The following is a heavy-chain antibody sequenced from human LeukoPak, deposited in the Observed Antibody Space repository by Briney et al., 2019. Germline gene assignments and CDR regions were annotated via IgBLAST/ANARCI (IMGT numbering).Heavy chain of an antibody. CDR2: IYPGGSDT. CDR3: ARQAIRVAGIYYYYMDV. D-gene: IGHD6-19*01. J-gene: IGHJ6*03. Sequence: GESLKISCKGSGYSFTSYWIGWVRQMPGKGLEWMGIIYPGGSDTRYSPSFQGQVTISADKSISTAYLQWSSLKASDTAMYYCARQAIRVAGIYYYYMDVWGKGTTVTVSS. V-gene: IGHV5-51*01. CDR1: GYSFTSYW.